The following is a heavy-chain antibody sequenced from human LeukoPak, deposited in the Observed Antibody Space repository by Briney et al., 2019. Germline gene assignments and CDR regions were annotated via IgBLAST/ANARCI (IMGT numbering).Heavy chain of an antibody. CDR3: ARPYSSSSGY. V-gene: IGHV3-30-3*01. CDR1: EFTFSSYA. D-gene: IGHD6-6*01. J-gene: IGHJ4*02. Sequence: PGGSLRLSCAASEFTFSSYAMHWVRQAPGKGLEWVAVISYDGSNKYYADSVKGRFTISRDNSKNTLYLQMNSLRAEDTAVYYCARPYSSSSGYWGQGTLVTVSS. CDR2: ISYDGSNK.